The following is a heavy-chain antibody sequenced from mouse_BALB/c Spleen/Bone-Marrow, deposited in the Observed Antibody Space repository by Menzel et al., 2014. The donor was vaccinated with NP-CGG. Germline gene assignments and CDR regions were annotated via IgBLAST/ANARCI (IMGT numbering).Heavy chain of an antibody. Sequence: VKLMESGAELVKPGASVKLSCKASGYTFTSHWMHWVKQRPGQGLEWIGEINPSNGRSNYNEKFKSKATLTVDKSSSTAYTQLSSLTSEDSAVYYCARRGNYGAMDYWGQGTSVTVSS. J-gene: IGHJ4*01. D-gene: IGHD2-1*01. V-gene: IGHV1S81*02. CDR3: ARRGNYGAMDY. CDR1: GYTFTSHW. CDR2: INPSNGRS.